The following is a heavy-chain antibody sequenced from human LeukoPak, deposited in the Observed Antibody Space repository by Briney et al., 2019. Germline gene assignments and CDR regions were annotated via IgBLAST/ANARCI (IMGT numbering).Heavy chain of an antibody. V-gene: IGHV1-69*04. CDR1: GDNFSSYV. D-gene: IGHD2-2*01. Sequence: SVKVSCKASGDNFSSYVITWVRQAPGQGLEWMGRIIPTLDVANFAQKFKGRVTMTRDTSTSTVYMELSSLRSDDTAVYYCARRWCSSTSCQFDYWGQGTLVTVSS. J-gene: IGHJ4*02. CDR2: IIPTLDVA. CDR3: ARRWCSSTSCQFDY.